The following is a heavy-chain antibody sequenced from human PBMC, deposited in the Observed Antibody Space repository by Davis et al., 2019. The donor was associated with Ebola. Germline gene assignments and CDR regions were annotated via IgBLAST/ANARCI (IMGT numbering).Heavy chain of an antibody. CDR2: ISYDGSNK. CDR3: AKDYYDSSGRYFDY. D-gene: IGHD3-22*01. J-gene: IGHJ4*02. V-gene: IGHV3-30*18. CDR1: GFTFSNYG. Sequence: SLKISCAASGFTFSNYGMHWVRQAPGKGLEWVTFISYDGSNKYYADSVKGRFTISRDNSKNTLFLEMNSVRAEDTAVYYCAKDYYDSSGRYFDYWGQGTLVTVSS.